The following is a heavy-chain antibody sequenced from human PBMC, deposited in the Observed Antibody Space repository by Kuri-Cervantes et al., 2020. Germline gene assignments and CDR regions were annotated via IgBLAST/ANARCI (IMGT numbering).Heavy chain of an antibody. J-gene: IGHJ4*02. CDR1: GFTFSDYY. V-gene: IGHV3-11*01. CDR3: ARGTGGNSRRTFSFDY. Sequence: LSLTCAASGFTFSDYYMSWIRQAPGKGLEWVSYISSSGSTIYYADSVKGRFTISRDNAKNSLYLQMNSLRAEDTAVYYCARGTGGNSRRTFSFDYWGQGTLVTVSS. CDR2: ISSSGSTI. D-gene: IGHD4-23*01.